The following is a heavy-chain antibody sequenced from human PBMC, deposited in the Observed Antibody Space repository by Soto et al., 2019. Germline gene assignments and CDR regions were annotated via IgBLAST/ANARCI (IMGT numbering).Heavy chain of an antibody. Sequence: SETLSLTCTVSGGSISSGGYYWSWIRQHPGKGLEWIGYIYYSGSTYYNPSLKSRVTISVDTSKNQFSLKLSSVTAADTAVYYCARVQPGDWFDPWGQGTLVTVSS. CDR2: IYYSGST. CDR1: GGSISSGGYY. J-gene: IGHJ5*02. V-gene: IGHV4-31*03. D-gene: IGHD3-10*01. CDR3: ARVQPGDWFDP.